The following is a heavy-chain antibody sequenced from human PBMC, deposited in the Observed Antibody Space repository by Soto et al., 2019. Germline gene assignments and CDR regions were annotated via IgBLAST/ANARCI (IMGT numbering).Heavy chain of an antibody. J-gene: IGHJ6*02. V-gene: IGHV1-46*01. CDR1: GYTFTSYY. CDR3: ARVVSPMDYDSSGYYYHYYYYGMDV. CDR2: INPSGGST. D-gene: IGHD3-22*01. Sequence: ASVKVSCKASGYTFTSYYMHWVRQAPGQGLEWMGIINPSGGSTSYAQKFQGRVTMTRDTSTSTVYMERSSLRSEDTAVYYCARVVSPMDYDSSGYYYHYYYYGMDVWGQGTTVTVSS.